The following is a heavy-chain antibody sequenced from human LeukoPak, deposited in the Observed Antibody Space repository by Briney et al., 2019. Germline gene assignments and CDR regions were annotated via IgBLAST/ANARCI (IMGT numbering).Heavy chain of an antibody. J-gene: IGHJ4*02. V-gene: IGHV3-48*04. Sequence: GGSLRLSCVLSGLTFSDAWMNWVRQAPGKGLEWVSYINSGSYSIYYADSVKGRFTISRDNAKDSVYLQMNSLRAEDTAVYYCARDLGGYNFDYWGQGTLVTVSS. D-gene: IGHD5-24*01. CDR1: GLTFSDAW. CDR2: INSGSYSI. CDR3: ARDLGGYNFDY.